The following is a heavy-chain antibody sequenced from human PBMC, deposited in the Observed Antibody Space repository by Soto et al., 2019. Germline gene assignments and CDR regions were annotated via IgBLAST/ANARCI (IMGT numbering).Heavy chain of an antibody. J-gene: IGHJ4*02. D-gene: IGHD1-26*01. CDR3: AKCYVVHGENVGAFDY. Sequence: GGSLRLSCAASGFTFSSYGMHWVRQAPGKGLEWVAVISYDGSNKYYADSVKGRFTISRDNSKNTLYLQMNSLRAEDTAVYYCAKCYVVHGENVGAFDYWGQGTLVTVSS. V-gene: IGHV3-30*18. CDR1: GFTFSSYG. CDR2: ISYDGSNK.